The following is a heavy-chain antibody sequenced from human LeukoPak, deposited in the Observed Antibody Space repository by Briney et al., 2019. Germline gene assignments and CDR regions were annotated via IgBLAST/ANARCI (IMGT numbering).Heavy chain of an antibody. Sequence: PSETLSLTCNVSGGSISGYHWSWIRQPPGKGLEWLGYIYYSGSSNYNPSLKSRVTMSADTSKNQFSLKLSSVTAADTAVYYCARDNTLGYCSSTSCPHPGGAFDIWGQGTMVTVSS. D-gene: IGHD2-2*01. CDR1: GGSISGYH. CDR3: ARDNTLGYCSSTSCPHPGGAFDI. J-gene: IGHJ3*02. V-gene: IGHV4-59*01. CDR2: IYYSGSS.